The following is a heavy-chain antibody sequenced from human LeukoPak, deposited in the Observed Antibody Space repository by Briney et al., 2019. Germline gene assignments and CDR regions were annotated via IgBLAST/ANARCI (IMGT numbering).Heavy chain of an antibody. CDR1: GGSISSYY. V-gene: IGHV4-4*07. CDR2: IYSSGGT. CDR3: ARYKPSDFFDY. D-gene: IGHD3-3*01. J-gene: IGHJ4*02. Sequence: PSETLSLTCTVSGGSISSYYWSWIRQPAGKGLEWVGRIYSSGGTNYNHSLKSRVTISIDESKNQFYLKMSSVTAADTAVYYSARYKPSDFFDYWGQGTLVTVSS.